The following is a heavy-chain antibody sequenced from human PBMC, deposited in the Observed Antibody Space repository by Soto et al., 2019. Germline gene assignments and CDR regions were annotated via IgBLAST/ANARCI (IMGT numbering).Heavy chain of an antibody. D-gene: IGHD3-10*01. Sequence: EVQLVESGGGLVQPGGSLRLSCAASGFTFRSYEMNWVRQARGKGLEWVSYISSSGSTIYYADSVKGRFTISRDNAKNSLYLHMNSLRAEDTAVYYCARGRKKWFGELLGYYYYYGMDVWGQGTTVTVSS. CDR3: ARGRKKWFGELLGYYYYYGMDV. CDR1: GFTFRSYE. CDR2: ISSSGSTI. J-gene: IGHJ6*02. V-gene: IGHV3-48*03.